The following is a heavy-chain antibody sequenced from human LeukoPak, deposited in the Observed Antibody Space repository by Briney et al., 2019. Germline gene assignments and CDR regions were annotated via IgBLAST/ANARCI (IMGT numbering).Heavy chain of an antibody. CDR1: GGSINSYW. D-gene: IGHD3-16*02. J-gene: IGHJ4*02. Sequence: SATLSLMCSVSGGSINSYWWSWIRQPAGKGLEFIGRIYTTGRTNYNPSLKSRVSMSVDTSKNKFSLELRSVTAADTAVYFCARAGYTISSYRFDFWGQGALVTVSS. CDR2: IYTTGRT. CDR3: ARAGYTISSYRFDF. V-gene: IGHV4-4*07.